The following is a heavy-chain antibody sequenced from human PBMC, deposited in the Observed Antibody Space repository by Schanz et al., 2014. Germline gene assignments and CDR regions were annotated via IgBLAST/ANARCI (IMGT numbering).Heavy chain of an antibody. Sequence: EVQLVESGGGVVQPGRSLRLSCAASGFNFGSHGMHWVRQAPGKGLEWVSFIYIGGNTYYADSVKGRFTISRDNSKNTVYIQMNSLRAEDTAVYYCARGGPAYYFDDWGQGTLVTVSS. V-gene: IGHV3-66*01. CDR1: GFNFGSHG. CDR2: IYIGGNT. CDR3: ARGGPAYYFDD. J-gene: IGHJ4*02.